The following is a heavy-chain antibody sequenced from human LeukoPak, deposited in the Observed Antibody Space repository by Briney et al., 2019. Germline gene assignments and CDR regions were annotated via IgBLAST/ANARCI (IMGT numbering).Heavy chain of an antibody. CDR2: ISSSSSYI. J-gene: IGHJ4*02. V-gene: IGHV3-21*01. CDR1: GFTFSTYS. Sequence: PGGSLRLYCAASGFTFSTYSMNWVRQAPGKGLEWVSSISSSSSYIYYADSVKGRFTISRDNAKNSLYLQMNSLRAEDTAVYYCARVEDSSGYYGPYFDYWGQGTLVPVSP. D-gene: IGHD3-22*01. CDR3: ARVEDSSGYYGPYFDY.